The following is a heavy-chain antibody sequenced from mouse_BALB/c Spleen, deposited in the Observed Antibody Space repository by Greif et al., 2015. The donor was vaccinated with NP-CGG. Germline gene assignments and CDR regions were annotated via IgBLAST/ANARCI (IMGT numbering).Heavy chain of an antibody. D-gene: IGHD2-10*01. J-gene: IGHJ3*01. V-gene: IGHV3-6*02. Sequence: VQLKESGPGLVEPSQSLSLTCSVTGYSITSGYYWNWIRQFPGNKLEWMGYISYDGSNNYNPSLKNRISITRDTSKNQFFLKLNSVTTEDTATYYCATYYGNYLAWFAYWGQGTLVTVSA. CDR1: GYSITSGYY. CDR2: ISYDGSN. CDR3: ATYYGNYLAWFAY.